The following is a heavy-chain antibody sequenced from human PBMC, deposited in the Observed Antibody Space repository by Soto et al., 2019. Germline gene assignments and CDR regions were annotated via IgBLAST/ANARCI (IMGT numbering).Heavy chain of an antibody. Sequence: QVQLVESGGGVVQPGRSLRLSCAASGFTFSSYAMHWVRQAPGKGLEWVAVISYDGSNKYYADSVKGRFTISRDNSKSTLYLQMNSLRAEDTAVYYCARGPIDYWGQGTLVTVSS. CDR2: ISYDGSNK. CDR1: GFTFSSYA. J-gene: IGHJ4*02. V-gene: IGHV3-30-3*01. CDR3: ARGPIDY.